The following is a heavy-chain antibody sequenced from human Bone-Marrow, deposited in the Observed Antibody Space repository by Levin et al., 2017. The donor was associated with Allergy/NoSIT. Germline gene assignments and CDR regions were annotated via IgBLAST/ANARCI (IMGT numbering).Heavy chain of an antibody. CDR1: DSSINSGYY. V-gene: IGHV4-38-2*02. D-gene: IGHD2-21*01. Sequence: GSLRLSCTLSDSSINSGYYWGWMRQPPGKGLEWIGTVYHGGNTYYSPSLKSRVTVSLDTSKNQFSLRLRSVTAADTAVYYCARDWWGSGRWGTWGQGTLVTVSS. CDR3: ARDWWGSGRWGT. CDR2: VYHGGNT. J-gene: IGHJ5*02.